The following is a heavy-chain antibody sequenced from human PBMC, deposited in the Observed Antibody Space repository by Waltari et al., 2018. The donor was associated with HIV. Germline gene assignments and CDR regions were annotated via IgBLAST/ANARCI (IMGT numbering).Heavy chain of an antibody. CDR2: IHNDGSST. D-gene: IGHD3-16*01. V-gene: IGHV3-74*01. J-gene: IGHJ6*02. CDR1: GFTFRTYW. CDR3: TRDGGGHPFVGYGMDV. Sequence: EVQLVESGGVLVQPGGSLRLSCAASGFTFRTYWMHWVRQGPGKGLGLVSVIHNDGSSTSYADSVKGRFTISRDNAKNTLFLQMNSLRVEDTAVYYCTRDGGGHPFVGYGMDVWGQGTTVTVSS.